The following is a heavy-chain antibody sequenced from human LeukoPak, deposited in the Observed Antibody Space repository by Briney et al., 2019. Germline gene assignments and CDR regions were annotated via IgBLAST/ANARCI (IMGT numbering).Heavy chain of an antibody. CDR1: GGSFSGYY. CDR3: ARSGGTSARVNAFDI. CDR2: INHSGST. D-gene: IGHD2-15*01. Sequence: SETLSLTCAVYGGSFSGYYWSWIRQPPGKGLEWIGEINHSGSTNYNPSLKSRVTISVDTSKNQFSLKLSSVTAADTAVYCCARSGGTSARVNAFDIWGQGTMVTVSS. J-gene: IGHJ3*02. V-gene: IGHV4-34*01.